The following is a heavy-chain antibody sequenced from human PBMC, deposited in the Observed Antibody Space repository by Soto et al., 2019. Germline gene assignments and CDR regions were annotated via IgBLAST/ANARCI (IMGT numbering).Heavy chain of an antibody. V-gene: IGHV1-69*06. D-gene: IGHD3-22*01. Sequence: QVELVQSGAEVKKPGSSVKVSCQASEDTFRNYAISWVRQAPGQGLVWMGGIIPIFGTANYAQKFQGRVTISAETSANTVYLERSSLRSEDTSVYYCASTKYDSSAYYYWYLGLWGRGTLVTVSS. CDR2: IIPIFGTA. CDR1: EDTFRNYA. J-gene: IGHJ2*01. CDR3: ASTKYDSSAYYYWYLGL.